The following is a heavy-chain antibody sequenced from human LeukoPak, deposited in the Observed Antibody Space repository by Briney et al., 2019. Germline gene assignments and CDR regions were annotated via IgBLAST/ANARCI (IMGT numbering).Heavy chain of an antibody. CDR3: ARKYEDGYNYGAFDI. CDR1: GFTVSSNY. Sequence: GGSLRLSCAASGFTVSSNYMSWVRQAPGKGLEWVSVIYSGGSTYYADSVKGRFTISRDNSKNTLYLQMNSLRAEDTAVYYCARKYEDGYNYGAFDIWGQGTMVTVSS. V-gene: IGHV3-53*01. CDR2: IYSGGST. J-gene: IGHJ3*02. D-gene: IGHD5-24*01.